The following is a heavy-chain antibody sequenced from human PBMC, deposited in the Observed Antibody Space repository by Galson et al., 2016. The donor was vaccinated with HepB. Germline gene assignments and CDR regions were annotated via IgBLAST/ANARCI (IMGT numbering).Heavy chain of an antibody. CDR3: AALRSGWFDP. CDR1: EYTLTELS. CDR2: FDPDNDET. J-gene: IGHJ5*02. V-gene: IGHV1-24*01. Sequence: SVKVSCKVSEYTLTELSIHWVRQAPGKGLEWMGGFDPDNDETFYAQNFQGRVTMTGHTSTDTAYMELSSLKSEDTAVYYCAALRSGWFDPWGQGTLVTVSS.